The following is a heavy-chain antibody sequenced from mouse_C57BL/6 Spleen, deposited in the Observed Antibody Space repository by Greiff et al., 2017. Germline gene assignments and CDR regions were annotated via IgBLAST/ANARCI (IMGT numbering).Heavy chain of an antibody. V-gene: IGHV3-6*01. D-gene: IGHD4-1*01. CDR3: MGLGRSAY. J-gene: IGHJ3*01. CDR1: GYSITSGYY. CDR2: ISYDGSN. Sequence: EVQLQESGPGLVKPSQSLSLTCSVTGYSITSGYYWNWIRQFPGNKLEWMGYISYDGSNNYNPSLKNRISITRDTSKNQFFLKLNSVTTEDTATYYCMGLGRSAYWGQGTLVTVSA.